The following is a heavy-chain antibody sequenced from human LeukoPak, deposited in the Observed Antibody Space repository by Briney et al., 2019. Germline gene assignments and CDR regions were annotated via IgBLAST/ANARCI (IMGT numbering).Heavy chain of an antibody. Sequence: PGGSLRLSCAASGFPVSSNYMSWVRQAPGKGLEWVSIIYSGGTSYYADSVKGRFTISRDNSKNTLYLQMNSLRAEDTAVYYCARWGVVTNFDYWGQGTLVTVSS. V-gene: IGHV3-53*01. CDR2: IYSGGTS. CDR3: ARWGVVTNFDY. J-gene: IGHJ4*02. CDR1: GFPVSSNY. D-gene: IGHD2-21*02.